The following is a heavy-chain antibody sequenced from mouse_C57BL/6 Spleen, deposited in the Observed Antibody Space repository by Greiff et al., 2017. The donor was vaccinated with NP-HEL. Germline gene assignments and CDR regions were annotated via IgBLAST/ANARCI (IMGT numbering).Heavy chain of an antibody. V-gene: IGHV1-69*01. CDR3: ARQGGYCDY. CDR2: IDPSDSYT. CDR1: GYTFTSYW. J-gene: IGHJ2*01. Sequence: VQLQQPGAELVMPGASVKLSCKASGYTFTSYWMHWVKQRPGQGLEWIGEIDPSDSYTNYNQKFKGKSTLTVDKSSSTAYMQLSSLTSEDSAVYYCARQGGYCDYWGQGTTLTVSS.